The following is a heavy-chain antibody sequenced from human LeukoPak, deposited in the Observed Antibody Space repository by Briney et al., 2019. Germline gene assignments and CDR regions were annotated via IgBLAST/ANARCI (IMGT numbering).Heavy chain of an antibody. Sequence: GGSLRLSCVASGFTFSDCYMSWIRQAPGKGLEWVSYISPDDTDVDYADSLKGRFTISRDNAKNSLFLQMDSLRAEDTAVYYCARNHGDYWGQGTVVTVSS. CDR2: ISPDDTDV. CDR3: ARNHGDY. D-gene: IGHD1-14*01. J-gene: IGHJ4*02. CDR1: GFTFSDCY. V-gene: IGHV3-11*04.